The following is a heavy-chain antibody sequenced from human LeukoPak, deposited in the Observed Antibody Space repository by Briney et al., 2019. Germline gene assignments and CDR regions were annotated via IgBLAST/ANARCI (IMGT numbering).Heavy chain of an antibody. CDR3: ARTQSQSGSYRYYFAY. CDR2: IYYIRNT. V-gene: IGHV4-61*08. D-gene: IGHD1-26*01. Sequence: SETLSLTCTVSGGSVGSGGYYWSWIRQPPGGGLEWIGDIYYIRNTNYNPSLKSRVTMSLDPSKNQFSLKLNSVTAADTAVYYCARTQSQSGSYRYYFAYWGQGALVTVSS. J-gene: IGHJ4*02. CDR1: GGSVGSGGYY.